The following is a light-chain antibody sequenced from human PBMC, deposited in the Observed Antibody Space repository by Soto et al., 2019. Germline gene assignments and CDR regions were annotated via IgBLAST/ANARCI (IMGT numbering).Light chain of an antibody. CDR3: QHYNSYSEA. V-gene: IGKV1-5*03. CDR2: KAS. CDR1: QTISSW. J-gene: IGKJ1*01. Sequence: VRMTKSLAPGPGSIGKERTIIGGASQTISSWLAWYQQKPGKAPKLLIYKASTLKSGVPSRFSGSGSGTEFTLTISSLQPDDFATYYCQHYNSYSEAFGQGTKVDIK.